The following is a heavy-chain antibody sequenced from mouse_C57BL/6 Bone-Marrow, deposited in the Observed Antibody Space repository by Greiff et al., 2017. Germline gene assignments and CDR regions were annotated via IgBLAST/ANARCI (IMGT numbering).Heavy chain of an antibody. CDR3: AKDTTVVPYAMDY. CDR1: GFSLTSYG. CDR2: IWRGGST. Sequence: VHLVESGPGLVQPSQSLSITCTVSGFSLTSYGVHWVRQSPGKGLEWLGVIWRGGSTDYNAAFMSRLSITKDNSKSQVFFKMNSLQADDTAIYYCAKDTTVVPYAMDYWGQGTSVTVSS. J-gene: IGHJ4*01. V-gene: IGHV2-5*01. D-gene: IGHD1-1*01.